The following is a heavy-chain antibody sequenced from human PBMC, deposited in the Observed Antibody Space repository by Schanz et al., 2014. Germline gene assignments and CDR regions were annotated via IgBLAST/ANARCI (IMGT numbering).Heavy chain of an antibody. J-gene: IGHJ4*02. CDR2: ISSGGGST. CDR3: AKDRSWDYDSSGYFDY. CDR1: GFTFSSYA. V-gene: IGHV3-23*01. D-gene: IGHD3-22*01. Sequence: EVQLLESGGGLVQPGGSLRLSCAASGFTFSSYAMSWVRQAPGKGLEWVSSISSGGGSTYYADSMKGRFTISRDNSKNTLYLQMNSLRAEDTAVYYCAKDRSWDYDSSGYFDYWGQGTLVTVSS.